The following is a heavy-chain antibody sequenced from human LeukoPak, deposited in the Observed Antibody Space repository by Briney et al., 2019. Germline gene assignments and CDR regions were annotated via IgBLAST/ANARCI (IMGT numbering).Heavy chain of an antibody. CDR2: IYTSGST. D-gene: IGHD3-10*01. V-gene: IGHV4-4*07. CDR3: ARGGDRSFDY. CDR1: GGSISSYY. Sequence: TSETLSLTYTVSGGSISSYYWSWIRQPAGKGLEWIGRIYTSGSTNYNPSLKSRVTMSVDTSKNQFSLNLNSVTAADTAVYYCARGGDRSFDYWGQGTLVTVSS. J-gene: IGHJ4*02.